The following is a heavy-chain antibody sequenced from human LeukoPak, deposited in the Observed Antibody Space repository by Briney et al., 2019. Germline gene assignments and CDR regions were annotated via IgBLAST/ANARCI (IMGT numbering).Heavy chain of an antibody. CDR3: AIDSLGSGGYYDY. Sequence: GGSLRLSCAASGFTFSGYWMSWFRQAPGKGLEWVANINQGGSEKNFVDSVKGRLTISRDNAKNSLYLQMNSLRAEDTAVYFCAIDSLGSGGYYDYWGQGTLVTVSS. CDR2: INQGGSEK. J-gene: IGHJ4*02. D-gene: IGHD3-10*01. V-gene: IGHV3-7*01. CDR1: GFTFSGYW.